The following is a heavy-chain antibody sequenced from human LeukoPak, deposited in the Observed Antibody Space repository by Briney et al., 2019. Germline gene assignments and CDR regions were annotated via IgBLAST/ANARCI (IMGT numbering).Heavy chain of an antibody. CDR2: ITPDSGGT. J-gene: IGHJ3*01. D-gene: IGHD6-19*01. Sequence: ASLKVSCKTSGYSFSGYSIHWVRQAPGQGLKWMGWITPDSGGTNSARKFQGRVTLTRDTSISTAYMELTRLTSDDTAVYYCARDQYRSGSYLFWGQGTMVTVSS. CDR1: GYSFSGYS. CDR3: ARDQYRSGSYLF. V-gene: IGHV1-2*02.